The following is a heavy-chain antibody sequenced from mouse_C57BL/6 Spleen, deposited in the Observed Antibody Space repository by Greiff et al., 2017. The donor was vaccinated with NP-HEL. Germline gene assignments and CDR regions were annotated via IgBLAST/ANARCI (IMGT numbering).Heavy chain of an antibody. CDR3: ARTSSYYGSSYDYFDY. CDR2: FYPGDGDT. V-gene: IGHV1-82*01. J-gene: IGHJ2*01. CDR1: GYAFSSSW. D-gene: IGHD1-1*01. Sequence: QVQLQQSGPELVKPGASVKISCKASGYAFSSSWMNWVKQRPGKGLEWIGRFYPGDGDTNYNGKFKGKATLTADKSSSTAYMQLSSLTSEDSAVYFGARTSSYYGSSYDYFDYWGQGTTLTVSS.